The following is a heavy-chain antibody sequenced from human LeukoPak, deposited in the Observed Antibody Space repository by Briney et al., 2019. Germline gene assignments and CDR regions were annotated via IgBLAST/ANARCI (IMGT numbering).Heavy chain of an antibody. CDR1: GGSFSGYY. V-gene: IGHV4-34*01. J-gene: IGHJ5*02. D-gene: IGHD3-3*01. Sequence: PSETLSLTCAVYGGSFSGYYWSWIRQPPGKGLEWIGEINHSGSTNYNPSLKSRVTISVDTSKNQFSLKLSSVTAADTAVYYCARGWSGWFDRWGQGTLVTVSS. CDR3: ARGWSGWFDR. CDR2: INHSGST.